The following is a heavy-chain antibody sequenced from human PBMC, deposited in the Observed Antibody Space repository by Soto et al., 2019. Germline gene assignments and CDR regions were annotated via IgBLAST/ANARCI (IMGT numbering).Heavy chain of an antibody. D-gene: IGHD3-3*01. J-gene: IGHJ5*02. CDR1: GGSIISSIYY. V-gene: IGHV4-39*01. CDR2: TYYSGSA. Sequence: SETLSLTCTVSGGSIISSIYYWGWIRQPPGKGLEWIGSTYYSGSANYNPSLKSRVTISVDTSKNQFSLELSSLTAADTAVYYCAXHGDFWSGSQGYNWFDPWGQGTLVTVSS. CDR3: AXHGDFWSGSQGYNWFDP.